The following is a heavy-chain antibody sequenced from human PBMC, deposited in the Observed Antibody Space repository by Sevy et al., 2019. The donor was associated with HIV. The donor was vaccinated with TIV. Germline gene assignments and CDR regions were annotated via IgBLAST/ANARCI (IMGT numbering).Heavy chain of an antibody. CDR2: IYYSGST. J-gene: IGHJ6*02. Sequence: SETLSLTCTVSGGSISSYYWSWIRQPPGKGLEWIGYIYYSGSTNYNPSLKSRVTISVDTSKNQFSLKLSSVTAADTAVYYCARDRAVFGVENGGGYYYYGMDVWGQGTTVTVSS. D-gene: IGHD3-3*01. CDR1: GGSISSYY. CDR3: ARDRAVFGVENGGGYYYYGMDV. V-gene: IGHV4-59*01.